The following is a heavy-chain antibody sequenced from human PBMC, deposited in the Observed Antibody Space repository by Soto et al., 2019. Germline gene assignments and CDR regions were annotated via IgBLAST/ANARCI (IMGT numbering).Heavy chain of an antibody. Sequence: QVQLQESGPGLVKPSQTLSLTCTVSGGSISSGDYYWSWIRQPPGKGLEWIGYIYYSGSTYYNPSLKSRVIISLDASENQFSLKLTSVSAADTAVYNCATAVYCRSAGCSNWFDPWGQGTPVTVSS. D-gene: IGHD2-2*01. CDR1: GGSISSGDYY. J-gene: IGHJ5*02. V-gene: IGHV4-30-4*01. CDR2: IYYSGST. CDR3: ATAVYCRSAGCSNWFDP.